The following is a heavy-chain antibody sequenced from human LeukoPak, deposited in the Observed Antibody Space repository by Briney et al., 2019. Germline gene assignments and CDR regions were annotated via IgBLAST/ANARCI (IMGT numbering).Heavy chain of an antibody. D-gene: IGHD6-13*01. J-gene: IGHJ5*02. CDR3: AKEAAAGTPSRFDP. CDR2: ISYDGSNK. Sequence: GGSLRLSCAASGFTFSSYGMHWVRQAPGKGLEWVAVISYDGSNKYYADSVKGRFTISRDNSKNTLYLQMNSLRAEDTAVYYCAKEAAAGTPSRFDPWGQGTLVTVS. V-gene: IGHV3-30*18. CDR1: GFTFSSYG.